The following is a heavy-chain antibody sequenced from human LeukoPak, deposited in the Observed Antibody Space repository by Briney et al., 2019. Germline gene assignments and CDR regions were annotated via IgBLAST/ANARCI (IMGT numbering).Heavy chain of an antibody. Sequence: ASVKVSCKASGYTFTGYYMHWVRQAPGRGLEWVGWINPNSGGTNYAHKFQGRVTMTRDTSISTAYMELSRLRSDDTAVYYCARGRGSGWYVGAFDIWGQGTMVTVSS. CDR2: INPNSGGT. J-gene: IGHJ3*02. D-gene: IGHD6-19*01. CDR3: ARGRGSGWYVGAFDI. CDR1: GYTFTGYY. V-gene: IGHV1-2*07.